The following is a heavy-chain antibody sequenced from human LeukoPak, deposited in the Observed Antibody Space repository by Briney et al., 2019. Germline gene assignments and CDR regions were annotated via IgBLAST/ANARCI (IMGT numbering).Heavy chain of an antibody. D-gene: IGHD3-9*01. CDR3: AKDKAAYDILTGYYMGSPDY. CDR1: LFTYTSYA. J-gene: IGHJ4*02. V-gene: IGHV3-23*01. CDR2: ISGSGGST. Sequence: GGSLRLSCAASLFTYTSYAMSWVRQAPGKGLEWVSAISGSGGSTYYADSVKGRFTISRDNSKNTLYLQMNSLRAEDTAVYYCAKDKAAYDILTGYYMGSPDYWGQGTLVTVSS.